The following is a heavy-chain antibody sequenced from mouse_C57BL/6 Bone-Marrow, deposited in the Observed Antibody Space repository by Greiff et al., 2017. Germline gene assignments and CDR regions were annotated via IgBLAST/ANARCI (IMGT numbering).Heavy chain of an antibody. CDR3: ARRMGDWYFDV. V-gene: IGHV5-16*01. Sequence: EVQVVESEGGLVQPGSSMKLSCTASGFTFSDYYMAWVRQVPEKGLEWVANINYDGSSTYYLDSLKSRFIISRDNAKNILYLQMSSLKSEDTATYYCARRMGDWYFDVWGTGTTVTVSS. CDR2: INYDGSST. D-gene: IGHD2-3*01. J-gene: IGHJ1*03. CDR1: GFTFSDYY.